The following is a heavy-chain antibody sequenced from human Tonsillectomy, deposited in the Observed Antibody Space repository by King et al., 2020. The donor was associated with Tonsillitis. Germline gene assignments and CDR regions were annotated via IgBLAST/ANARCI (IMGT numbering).Heavy chain of an antibody. D-gene: IGHD3-22*01. J-gene: IGHJ4*02. V-gene: IGHV3-7*01. CDR3: AREGATMIVVVTPFDY. CDR2: IKQDGSEK. CDR1: GFTFSSYW. Sequence: VQLVESGGGLVQPGGSLRLSCAASGFTFSSYWMSWVRQAPGKGLEWVANIKQDGSEKYYVDSVKGRFTISRDNAKNSLYLQMNSLSAEDTAVYYCAREGATMIVVVTPFDYWGQGTLVTVSS.